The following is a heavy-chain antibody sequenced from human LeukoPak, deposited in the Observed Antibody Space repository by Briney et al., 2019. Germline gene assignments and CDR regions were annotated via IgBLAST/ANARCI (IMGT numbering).Heavy chain of an antibody. CDR3: AKGAGNSDWSYHDY. J-gene: IGHJ4*02. V-gene: IGHV3-23*01. D-gene: IGHD1-7*01. CDR1: RFTFSSYA. CDR2: ISGSGGTT. Sequence: PGGSLRLSCAASRFTFSSYAMSWVRQAPGKGLEWVSAISGSGGTTYNADSVKGRFTISRDNSKNTLYLQLNGLRAEDTAVYYCAKGAGNSDWSYHDYWGQGTLVTVSS.